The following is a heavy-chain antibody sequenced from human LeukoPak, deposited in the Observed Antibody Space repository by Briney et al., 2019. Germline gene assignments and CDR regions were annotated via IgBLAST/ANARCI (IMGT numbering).Heavy chain of an antibody. CDR2: IYYRVTS. J-gene: IGHJ3*02. Sequence: SETLSLTCTVSGDSINTYYWSWIRQPPGKGLEWIGYIYYRVTSDYNPSLKSRVTMSVDMSTSQISLKLSSVTAADTAVYYCAGAYCGGDCYSGRAFDIWGQGTMVTVSS. CDR1: GDSINTYY. CDR3: AGAYCGGDCYSGRAFDI. D-gene: IGHD2-21*02. V-gene: IGHV4-59*01.